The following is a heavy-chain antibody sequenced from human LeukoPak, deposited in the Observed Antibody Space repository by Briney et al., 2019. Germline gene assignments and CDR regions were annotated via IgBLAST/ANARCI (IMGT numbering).Heavy chain of an antibody. J-gene: IGHJ4*02. CDR2: INSNSGGT. V-gene: IGHV1-2*02. CDR3: ARTSIAARRADFDY. D-gene: IGHD6-6*01. CDR1: GYTFTDYY. Sequence: ASVKVSCKTSGYTFTDYYIHWMRQAPGQGLEWMGWINSNSGGTSYAQKFQGRVTLTRDTPTRTAFMELNRLTSDDTAVYFCARTSIAARRADFDYWGQGTVVTVSS.